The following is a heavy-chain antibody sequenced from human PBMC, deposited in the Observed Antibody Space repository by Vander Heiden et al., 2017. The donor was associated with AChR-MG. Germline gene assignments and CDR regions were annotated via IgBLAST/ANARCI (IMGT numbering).Heavy chain of an antibody. Sequence: QVQLVQSGAAVKKPGPSVKVSCKASGGTFSSYAISWVRQDPGQGLEWMGGIIPIFGTANYAQKFQGRVTITADKSTSTAYMELSSLRSEDTAVYYCARARRGYGDYPYFDYWGQGTLVTVSS. D-gene: IGHD4-17*01. CDR1: GGTFSSYA. V-gene: IGHV1-69*06. CDR2: IIPIFGTA. CDR3: ARARRGYGDYPYFDY. J-gene: IGHJ4*02.